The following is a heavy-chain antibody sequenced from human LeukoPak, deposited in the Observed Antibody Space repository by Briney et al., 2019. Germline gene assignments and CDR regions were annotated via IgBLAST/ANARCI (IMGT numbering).Heavy chain of an antibody. V-gene: IGHV3-66*01. CDR2: IYSGGST. Sequence: PGGSLRLSCAASGFTVSSNYMSWVRQAPGKGLEWVSVIYSGGSTYYVDSVKGRFTISRDNSKNTLYLQMNSLRVGDTAVYYCAREGRSSGWTFDYWGQGTLVTVSS. D-gene: IGHD6-19*01. CDR3: AREGRSSGWTFDY. J-gene: IGHJ4*02. CDR1: GFTVSSNY.